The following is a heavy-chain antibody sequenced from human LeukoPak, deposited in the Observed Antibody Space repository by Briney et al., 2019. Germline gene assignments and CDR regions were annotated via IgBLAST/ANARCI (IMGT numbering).Heavy chain of an antibody. CDR1: GFTFSSYW. V-gene: IGHV3-74*01. CDR2: INSDGSST. J-gene: IGHJ3*01. Sequence: PGGSLRLSCAASGFTFSSYWMHWVRQAPGKGLVWVSRINSDGSSTSYADSVKGRFTISRDNAKNTMYLQMNSLRAEDTAVYYCVTLPTSGSPGGCGQGTMVTVSS. CDR3: VTLPTSGSPGG. D-gene: IGHD1-26*01.